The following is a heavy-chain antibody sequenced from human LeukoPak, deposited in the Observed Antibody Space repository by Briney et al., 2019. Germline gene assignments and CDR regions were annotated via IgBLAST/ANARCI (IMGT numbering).Heavy chain of an antibody. CDR2: IYYSGST. Sequence: PSETLSLTCTVSGGSISSYYWSWIRQPPGKGLEWIGYIYYSGSTNYNPSLKSRVTISVDTSKNQFSLKLSSVTAADTAVYYCARVRRTFFDYWGQGTLVTVSS. V-gene: IGHV4-59*01. CDR1: GGSISSYY. J-gene: IGHJ4*02. CDR3: ARVRRTFFDY.